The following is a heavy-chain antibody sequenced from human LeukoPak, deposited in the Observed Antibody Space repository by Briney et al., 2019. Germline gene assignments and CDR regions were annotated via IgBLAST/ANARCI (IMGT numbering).Heavy chain of an antibody. V-gene: IGHV1-69*13. CDR2: IIPIFGTA. CDR3: ARLTYYYDSSGQNWFDP. J-gene: IGHJ5*02. Sequence: SVKVSCKASGGTFSSYAISWVRQAPGQGLEWMGGIIPIFGTANYAQKFQGRVTITADESTSTAYMELSSLRSEDTAVYYCARLTYYYDSSGQNWFDPWGQGTLVTVSS. D-gene: IGHD3-22*01. CDR1: GGTFSSYA.